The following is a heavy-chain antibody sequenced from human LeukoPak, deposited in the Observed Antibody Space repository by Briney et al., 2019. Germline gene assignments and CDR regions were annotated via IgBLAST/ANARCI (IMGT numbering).Heavy chain of an antibody. CDR2: ISGSGDST. V-gene: IGHV3-23*01. D-gene: IGHD3-10*01. CDR1: GFTFSNAW. Sequence: GGSLRLSCAASGFTFSNAWMSWVRQAPGKGLEWVSAISGSGDSTYYADSVKGRFTISRDNSKNTLYLQMNSLRAEDTAVYYCANPYYDSGSYFYWGQGTLVTVSS. J-gene: IGHJ4*02. CDR3: ANPYYDSGSYFY.